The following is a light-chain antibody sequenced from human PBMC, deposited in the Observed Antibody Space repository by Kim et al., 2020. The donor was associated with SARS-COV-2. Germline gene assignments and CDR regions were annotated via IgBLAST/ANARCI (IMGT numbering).Light chain of an antibody. CDR3: QPIYSTPLT. CDR1: QSISSY. J-gene: IGKJ1*01. Sequence: ASVGDRVTIPCRASQSISSYLNLYQQKPGKAPKLLIYAASSLQSGVPSRFSGSGSGTDFTLTISSLQPEDFATYYCQPIYSTPLTFGPAT. V-gene: IGKV1-39*01. CDR2: AAS.